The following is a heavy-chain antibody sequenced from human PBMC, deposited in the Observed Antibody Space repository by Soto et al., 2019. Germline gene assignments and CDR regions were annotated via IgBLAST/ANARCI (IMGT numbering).Heavy chain of an antibody. J-gene: IGHJ6*02. CDR1: GGSFSGYY. V-gene: IGHV4-34*01. CDR3: ARRLGSSGWYPYYYYGMDV. D-gene: IGHD6-13*01. Sequence: SETLSLTCAVYGGSFSGYYWSWIRQPQGKGLEWIGEINHSGSTNYNPSLKSRVTISVDTSKNQFSLKLSSVTAADTAVYYCARRLGSSGWYPYYYYGMDVWGQGTTVTVSS. CDR2: INHSGST.